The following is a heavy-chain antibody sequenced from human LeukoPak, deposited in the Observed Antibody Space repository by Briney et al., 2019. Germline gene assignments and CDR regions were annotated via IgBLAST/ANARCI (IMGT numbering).Heavy chain of an antibody. D-gene: IGHD3-9*01. J-gene: IGHJ6*03. CDR2: IKQDGSEK. Sequence: GGSLRLSCAASGFTFSSYRMSWVRQAPGKGLEWVAKIKQDGSEKYYVDSVKGRFTISRDNAKNSLYLQMNSLRAEDTAMYYCARDPLTLYNYYMDVWGKGTTVTVSS. V-gene: IGHV3-7*01. CDR1: GFTFSSYR. CDR3: ARDPLTLYNYYMDV.